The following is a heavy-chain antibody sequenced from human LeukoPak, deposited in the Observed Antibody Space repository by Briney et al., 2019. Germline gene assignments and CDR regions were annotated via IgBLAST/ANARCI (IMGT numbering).Heavy chain of an antibody. V-gene: IGHV3-21*01. Sequence: GGSLRLSCAASGFTFSSYSMDWVRQAPGKELEWVSSISSSSSYIYYADSVKGRFTISRDNAKNSLYLQMNSLRDEDTAVYYCTRVYLERLTAGYFDHWGQGTLVTVSP. CDR1: GFTFSSYS. J-gene: IGHJ4*02. CDR3: TRVYLERLTAGYFDH. CDR2: ISSSSSYI. D-gene: IGHD2-8*01.